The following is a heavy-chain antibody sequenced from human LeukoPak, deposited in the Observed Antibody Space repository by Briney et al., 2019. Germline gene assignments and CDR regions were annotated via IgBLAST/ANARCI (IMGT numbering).Heavy chain of an antibody. CDR2: IIPIFRTT. CDR1: GDTFSNYA. V-gene: IGHV1-69*05. J-gene: IGHJ5*01. Sequence: ASVKVSCKASGDTFSNYAFSWVRQAPGQGLEWMGGIIPIFRTTNYAEQFQGRVTITTDESTNTAYLDLSSLRSEDTAVYYCAKDDGSATMGFDSWGQGTLVSVSS. D-gene: IGHD1-26*01. CDR3: AKDDGSATMGFDS.